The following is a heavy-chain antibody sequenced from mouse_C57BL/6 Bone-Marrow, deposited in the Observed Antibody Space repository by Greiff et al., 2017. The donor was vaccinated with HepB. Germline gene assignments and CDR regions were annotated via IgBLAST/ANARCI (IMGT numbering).Heavy chain of an antibody. CDR2: IDPENGDT. Sequence: VQLQQSGAELVRPGASVKLSCTASGFNIKDDYMHWVKQRPEQGLEWIGWIDPENGDTEYASKFQGKATITADTSSNTAYLQLSSLTSEDTAVYYCTTDYYGSSLYFDYWGQGTTLTVSS. J-gene: IGHJ2*01. CDR1: GFNIKDDY. V-gene: IGHV14-4*01. D-gene: IGHD1-1*01. CDR3: TTDYYGSSLYFDY.